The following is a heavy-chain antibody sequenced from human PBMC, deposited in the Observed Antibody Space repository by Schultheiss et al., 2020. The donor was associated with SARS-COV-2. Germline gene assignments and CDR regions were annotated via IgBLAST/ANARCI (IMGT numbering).Heavy chain of an antibody. V-gene: IGHV3-23*01. J-gene: IGHJ4*02. CDR1: GFTFSTYA. Sequence: GGSLRLSCAASGFTFSTYAMSWVRQARGKGLEWVAAISGSDGRAYYADSVKGRFTISRDNSKNTLYLQMNSLRAEDTAVYYCARGGIQLWLETFDYWGQGTLVTAPQ. CDR3: ARGGIQLWLETFDY. CDR2: ISGSDGRA. D-gene: IGHD5-18*01.